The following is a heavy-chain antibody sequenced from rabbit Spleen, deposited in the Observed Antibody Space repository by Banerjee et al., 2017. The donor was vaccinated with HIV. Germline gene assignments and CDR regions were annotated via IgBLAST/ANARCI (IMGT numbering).Heavy chain of an antibody. CDR3: TRYYDNHNMYDQL. CDR2: IDPIFGST. D-gene: IGHD1-1*01. J-gene: IGHJ4*01. Sequence: QSLEESGGDLVKPGASLTLTCTASGLDFSSYYYMCWVRQAPGKGLEWIGYIDPIFGSTYYASWVNGRFSISRENTQNTVSLQLNSLTAADTATYFCTRYYDNHNMYDQLWGPGTLVTVS. CDR1: GLDFSSYYY. V-gene: IGHV1S40*01.